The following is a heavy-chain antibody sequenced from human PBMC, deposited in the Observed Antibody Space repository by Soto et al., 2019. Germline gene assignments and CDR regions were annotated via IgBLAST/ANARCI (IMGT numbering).Heavy chain of an antibody. CDR1: GFTFSDYY. Sequence: QVQLVESGGGLVKPGGSLRVSCAASGFTFSDYYMTWMRQAPGKGLEWVSYISSRSRFIKDADSVKGRFIISRDNAKNSLSLQMNSLRVVDTAIYYCARVRSYGYGPGAMDVWGQGTTVTVSS. V-gene: IGHV3-11*06. CDR2: ISSRSRFI. D-gene: IGHD3-16*01. J-gene: IGHJ6*02. CDR3: ARVRSYGYGPGAMDV.